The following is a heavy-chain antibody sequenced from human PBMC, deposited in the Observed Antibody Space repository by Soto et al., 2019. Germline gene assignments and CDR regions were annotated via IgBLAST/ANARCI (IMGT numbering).Heavy chain of an antibody. D-gene: IGHD2-15*01. CDR3: ARVICPFMGSSGPLICSGGSRSDY. CDR2: IYYSGST. CDR1: GGSISSGDYY. Sequence: SLTGTVSGGSISSGDYYWSWIRQPPGKGLEWIGYIYYSGSTYYNPSLKSRVTISVDTSKNQFSLKLSSVTAADTAVYYCARVICPFMGSSGPLICSGGSRSDYWGQGTLVTVSS. V-gene: IGHV4-30-4*01. J-gene: IGHJ4*02.